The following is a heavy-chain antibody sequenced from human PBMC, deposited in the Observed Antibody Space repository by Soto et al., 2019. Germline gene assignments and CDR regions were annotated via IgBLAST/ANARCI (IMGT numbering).Heavy chain of an antibody. CDR2: ITGRGDGT. Sequence: EVQLLESGGGFIQPGGSLRLSCAASGFTFSSYAMSWVRQAPGKGLEWVSPITGRGDGTNYADSVKGRFTISRDNADDTLYLQRHGVRADDTAMYYCAKKGSGSLGTGCSGSGCDYAFDIGGRGTMVTVSS. D-gene: IGHD2-15*01. CDR3: AKKGSGSLGTGCSGSGCDYAFDI. CDR1: GFTFSSYA. V-gene: IGHV3-23*01. J-gene: IGHJ3*02.